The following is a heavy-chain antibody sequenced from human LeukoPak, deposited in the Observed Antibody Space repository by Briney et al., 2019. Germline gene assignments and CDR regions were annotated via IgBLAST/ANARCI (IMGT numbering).Heavy chain of an antibody. J-gene: IGHJ6*03. D-gene: IGHD2-2*01. CDR2: IIPIFGTA. CDR3: AREAPAIVVVPAARVGYYMDV. CDR1: GGTFSSYA. Sequence: GASVKVSYKASGGTFSSYAISWVRQAPGQGLEWMGGIIPIFGTANYAQKFQGRVTITTDESTSTAYMELSSLRSEDTAVYYCAREAPAIVVVPAARVGYYMDVWGKGTTVTVSS. V-gene: IGHV1-69*05.